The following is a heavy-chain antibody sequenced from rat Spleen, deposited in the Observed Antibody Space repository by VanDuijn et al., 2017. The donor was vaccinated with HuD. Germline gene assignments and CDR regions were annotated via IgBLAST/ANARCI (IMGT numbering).Heavy chain of an antibody. CDR1: GFTFSNYG. CDR2: ISYDGGST. CDR3: TTDEVQPFAY. D-gene: IGHD1-5*01. V-gene: IGHV5-20*01. Sequence: EVQLVESGGGLVQPGRSMKLSCAASGFTFSNYGMAWVRQAPKKGLEWVAYISYDGGSTYYRDPVKGRFTISRDNAKSTLYLQMDSLRSEDTATYYCTTDEVQPFAYWGQGTLVTVSS. J-gene: IGHJ3*01.